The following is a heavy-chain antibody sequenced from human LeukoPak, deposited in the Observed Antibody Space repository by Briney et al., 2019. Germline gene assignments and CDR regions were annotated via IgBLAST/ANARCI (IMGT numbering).Heavy chain of an antibody. J-gene: IGHJ3*02. CDR3: ARGYSSGRGAFDI. Sequence: GGSLRLSCAASGFTFSTYSMHWVRQAPGKGLEWVAVVSHDGGNKYYADSVKGRFTISRDNSKNTLYLQMSSLRAEDTALYYCARGYSSGRGAFDIWGQGTKVTVSS. D-gene: IGHD6-19*01. V-gene: IGHV3-30-3*01. CDR1: GFTFSTYS. CDR2: VSHDGGNK.